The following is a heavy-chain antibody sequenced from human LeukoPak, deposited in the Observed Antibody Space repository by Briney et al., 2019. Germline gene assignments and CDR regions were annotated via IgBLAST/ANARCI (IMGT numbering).Heavy chain of an antibody. CDR2: ISGSGGST. D-gene: IGHD3-10*01. J-gene: IGHJ4*02. CDR3: AKVENYYGSGGNDY. V-gene: IGHV3-23*01. Sequence: PGGSLRLSCAASGFTFSSYAMSWVRQAPGKGLEWVSAISGSGGSTYYADSVKGRFTISRDNSKNTLYLQMNSLRAEDTAVYYCAKVENYYGSGGNDYWGQGTLVTVSS. CDR1: GFTFSSYA.